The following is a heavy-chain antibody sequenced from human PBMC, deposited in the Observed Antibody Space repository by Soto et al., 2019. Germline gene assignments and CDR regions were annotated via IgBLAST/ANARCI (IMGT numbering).Heavy chain of an antibody. CDR3: ARDRGVAPPVAGNTHYYYSMDV. J-gene: IGHJ6*03. V-gene: IGHV1-18*01. D-gene: IGHD6-19*01. CDR2: ISAFNGNT. Sequence: QDRLVQSGAEVKKPGASVTVSCKASGYSFTNYGVTWVRQAPGQGLEWMGWISAFNGNTHYAQNLQGRVTMTTDACTSTVYMALRSQRSDDTAVYYCARDRGVAPPVAGNTHYYYSMDVWGKGTTVTVSS. CDR1: GYSFTNYG.